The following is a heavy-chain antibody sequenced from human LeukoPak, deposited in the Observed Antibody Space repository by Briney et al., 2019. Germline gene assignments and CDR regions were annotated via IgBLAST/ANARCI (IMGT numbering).Heavy chain of an antibody. D-gene: IGHD6-13*01. V-gene: IGHV3-33*01. CDR2: IWYDGSNK. CDR1: GFTFSSYG. Sequence: GGSLRLSCAASGFTFSSYGMHWVRQAPGKGLEWVAVIWYDGSNKYYADSVKGRFTISRDNSKNTLYLQMNSLRAEGTAVYYCARESTAAGTGFDYWGQGTLVTVSS. CDR3: ARESTAAGTGFDY. J-gene: IGHJ4*02.